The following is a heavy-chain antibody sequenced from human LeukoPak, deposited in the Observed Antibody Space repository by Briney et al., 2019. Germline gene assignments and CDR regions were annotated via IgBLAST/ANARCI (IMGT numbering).Heavy chain of an antibody. CDR3: TRLESGMDV. J-gene: IGHJ6*04. CDR2: IKSKANNYAT. D-gene: IGHD1-1*01. V-gene: IGHV3-73*01. Sequence: GGSLRLSCAASGFAFSGSALHWVRQASGKGLEWVGRIKSKANNYATAYAASVNGRFTVSRDDSKNTAYLQTNSLKTEDTAVYYCTRLESGMDVWGRGTTVTVSS. CDR1: GFAFSGSA.